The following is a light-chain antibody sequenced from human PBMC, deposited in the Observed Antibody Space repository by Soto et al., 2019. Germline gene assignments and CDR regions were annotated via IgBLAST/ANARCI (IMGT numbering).Light chain of an antibody. CDR1: ESIRNN. CDR2: AAS. Sequence: DIQMTQSPSSLSASVGDRVTITCRASESIRNNLNWYQQKPGKAPKLLFYAASTLQSGVPSRFSGGGSGTEFTLTIGSLQSEDFTTYYCQQTYSTPRGAFGQGTKVEFK. V-gene: IGKV1-39*01. CDR3: QQTYSTPRGA. J-gene: IGKJ1*01.